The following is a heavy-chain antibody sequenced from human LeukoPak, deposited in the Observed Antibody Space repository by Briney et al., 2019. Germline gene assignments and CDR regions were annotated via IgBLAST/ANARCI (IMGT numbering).Heavy chain of an antibody. V-gene: IGHV1-18*01. J-gene: IGHJ6*02. CDR3: ARGYSYGSDYYYGMDV. CDR1: LYTFPSYA. CDR2: ISGYNGNK. D-gene: IGHD5-18*01. Sequence: ASVKVSRQPSLYTFPSYAISWVLQPPGPGLECVVWISGYNGNKKYAQKVQGRVTMTTDTSTSTAYMELRSLRSDDTAVYYCARGYSYGSDYYYGMDVWGQGTTVTVSS.